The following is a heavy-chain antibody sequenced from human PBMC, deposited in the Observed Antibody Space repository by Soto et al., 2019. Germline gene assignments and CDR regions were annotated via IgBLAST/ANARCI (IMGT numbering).Heavy chain of an antibody. D-gene: IGHD3-22*01. CDR2: ISYDGTAT. CDR3: GIEYHSSGHAGTLQF. J-gene: IGHJ1*01. CDR1: GFSFSTSV. V-gene: IGHV3-30-3*01. Sequence: PGGSLRLSCAASGFSFSTSVMHWVRQAPGKGLEWVAGISYDGTATHYADPVKGRFTISRDNSKNTLYVQLDALRAEDTAIYYCGIEYHSSGHAGTLQFWGQGTLVTVSS.